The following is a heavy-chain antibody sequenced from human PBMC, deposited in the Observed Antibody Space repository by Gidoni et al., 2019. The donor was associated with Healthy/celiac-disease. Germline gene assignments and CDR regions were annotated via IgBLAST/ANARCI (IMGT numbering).Heavy chain of an antibody. Sequence: QVQLQQSGPGLVKPSPTLSLTCAISGDSFSSNSAAWNWLRQSPSRGLEWLGRTYYRSKWYNDYAVSVKSRITINPDTSKNQFSLQLNSVTPEDTAVYYCARDREAYSSSWSYYYYYYYMDVWGKGTTVTVSS. J-gene: IGHJ6*03. CDR3: ARDREAYSSSWSYYYYYYYMDV. CDR1: GDSFSSNSAA. D-gene: IGHD6-13*01. V-gene: IGHV6-1*01. CDR2: TYYRSKWYN.